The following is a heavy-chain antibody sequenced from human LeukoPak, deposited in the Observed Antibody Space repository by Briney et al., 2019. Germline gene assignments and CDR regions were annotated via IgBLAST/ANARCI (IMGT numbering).Heavy chain of an antibody. D-gene: IGHD4-11*01. CDR3: ARDPTTPLRGMDV. CDR2: IIPILGIA. CDR1: GYTFTSYG. J-gene: IGHJ6*02. V-gene: IGHV1-69*04. Sequence: ASVKVSCKASGYTFTSYGISWVRQAPGQGLEWMGRIIPILGIANYAQKFQGRVTITADKSTSTAYMELSSLRSEDTAVYYCARDPTTPLRGMDVWGQGTTVTVSS.